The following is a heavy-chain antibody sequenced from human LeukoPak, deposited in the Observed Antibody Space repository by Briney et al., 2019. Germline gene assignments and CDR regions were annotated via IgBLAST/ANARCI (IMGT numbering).Heavy chain of an antibody. D-gene: IGHD2-2*01. CDR3: AREWIVVVPAALKSYYYYYGMDV. CDR1: GGSISSYY. CDR2: IYTSGST. J-gene: IGHJ6*02. Sequence: PETLSLTCTVSGGSISSYYWSWIRQPAGKGLEWIGRIYTSGSTNYNPSLKSRVTMSVDTSKNQFSLKLSSVTAADTAVYYCAREWIVVVPAALKSYYYYYGMDVWGQGTTVTVSS. V-gene: IGHV4-4*07.